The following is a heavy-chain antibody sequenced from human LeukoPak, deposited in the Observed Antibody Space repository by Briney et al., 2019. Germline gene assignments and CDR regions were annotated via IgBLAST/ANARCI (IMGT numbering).Heavy chain of an antibody. Sequence: GGSLRLSCAASGFTFSSYAMSWVRQAPGKGLEWVSSISSSSSYIYYADSVKGRFTISRDNAKNSLYLQMNSLRAEDTAVYYCARDSIAAAGTATHWGQGTLVTVSS. CDR1: GFTFSSYA. J-gene: IGHJ4*02. D-gene: IGHD6-13*01. CDR2: ISSSSSYI. V-gene: IGHV3-21*01. CDR3: ARDSIAAAGTATH.